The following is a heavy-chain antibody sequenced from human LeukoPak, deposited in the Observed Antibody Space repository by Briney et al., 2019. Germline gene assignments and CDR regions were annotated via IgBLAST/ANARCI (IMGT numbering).Heavy chain of an antibody. CDR1: GFTFSSYW. CDR2: IKQDGSEK. CDR3: GREGYGDYRDAFDI. D-gene: IGHD4-17*01. V-gene: IGHV3-7*01. Sequence: GGSLRLSCAASGFTFSSYWMSWVRQAPGKGLEWVANIKQDGSEKYYVDSVKGRFTISRDNAKNSLYLQMNSLRAEDTAVYYCGREGYGDYRDAFDIWGQGTMVTVSS. J-gene: IGHJ3*02.